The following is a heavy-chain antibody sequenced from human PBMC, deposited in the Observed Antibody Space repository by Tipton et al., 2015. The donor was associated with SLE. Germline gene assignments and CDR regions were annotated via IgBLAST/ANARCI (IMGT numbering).Heavy chain of an antibody. CDR3: ARRLGTNSAFGGYGTDV. CDR2: ISDSGSS. Sequence: TLSLTCSVSGVSISPYYWTWIRLPPGRGLEWIGYISDSGSSNYNPSLRSRVTMSVDTSNNQFSLKLSSRTAADTAVYYCARRLGTNSAFGGYGTDVWGQGTTVTVSS. J-gene: IGHJ6*02. D-gene: IGHD1-14*01. CDR1: GVSISPYY. V-gene: IGHV4-59*12.